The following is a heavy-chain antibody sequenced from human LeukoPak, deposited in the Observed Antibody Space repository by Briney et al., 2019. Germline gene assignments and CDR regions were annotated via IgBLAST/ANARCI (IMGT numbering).Heavy chain of an antibody. CDR2: ISAYNGNT. D-gene: IGHD3-3*01. V-gene: IGHV1-18*01. CDR1: SYTFTNYA. CDR3: ARGLEWLTRRHTWFDP. Sequence: ASVKVSCKASSYTFTNYAFTWVRQAPGQGLEWMGWISAYNGNTNYALKLQGRVTMTTDTSTSTAYMELRSLRSDDTAVYYCARGLEWLTRRHTWFDPWGQGTLVTVSS. J-gene: IGHJ5*02.